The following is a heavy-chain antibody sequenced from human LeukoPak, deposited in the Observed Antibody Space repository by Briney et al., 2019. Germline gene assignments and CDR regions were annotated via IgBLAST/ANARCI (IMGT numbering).Heavy chain of an antibody. CDR3: ARHGKYSSGSHYFDD. V-gene: IGHV5-51*01. Sequence: GESLKISCKAPGYSFTSYWIAWVRQMPGKGLEWMGIIWPLDSEVRYSPSFQGQVTMSVDKSSTTAYLQWNRLKASDTAVYYCARHGKYSSGSHYFDDWGQGILVSVSS. J-gene: IGHJ4*02. CDR2: IWPLDSEV. D-gene: IGHD3-22*01. CDR1: GYSFTSYW.